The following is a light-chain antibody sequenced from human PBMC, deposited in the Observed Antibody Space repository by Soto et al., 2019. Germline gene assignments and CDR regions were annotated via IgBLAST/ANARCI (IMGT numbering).Light chain of an antibody. J-gene: IGLJ1*01. CDR1: SSDIGAYDH. Sequence: QSWLTQSASVSASPGHSITISCSGTSSDIGAYDHVAWFQQFPGKTPKLVIYSVSNRPSGVSYRFSGSKSGNTASLTISGLQADEEADYYCISYTVSRYYVFGPGTKVTVL. CDR2: SVS. CDR3: ISYTVSRYYV. V-gene: IGLV2-14*01.